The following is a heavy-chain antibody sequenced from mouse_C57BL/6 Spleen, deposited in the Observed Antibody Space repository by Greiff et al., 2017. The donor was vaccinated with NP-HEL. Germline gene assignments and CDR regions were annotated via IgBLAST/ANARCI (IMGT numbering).Heavy chain of an antibody. CDR1: GYTFTDYE. CDR2: IDPETGGT. CDR3: TRFDTTVVAKRGWYFDV. Sequence: QVQLQQSGAELVRPGASVTLSCKASGYTFTDYEMHWVKQTPVHGLEWIGAIDPETGGTAYNQKFKGKAILTADKSSSTAYMELRSLTSEDSAVYYCTRFDTTVVAKRGWYFDVWGTGTTVTVSS. J-gene: IGHJ1*03. V-gene: IGHV1-15*01. D-gene: IGHD1-1*01.